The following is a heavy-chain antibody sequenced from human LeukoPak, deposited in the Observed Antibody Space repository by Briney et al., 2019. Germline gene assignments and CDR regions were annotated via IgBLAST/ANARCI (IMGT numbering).Heavy chain of an antibody. CDR1: GLAFSAYK. D-gene: IGHD2-15*01. V-gene: IGHV3-74*01. J-gene: IGHJ4*02. CDR2: ISTDGYTT. CDR3: VVGGSPGY. Sequence: PGGSLRLSCAASGLAFSAYKMHWVRQAPRKGLVCVSRISTDGYTTDYADFVQGRFTASRDNTKNTWSLEMNSLRAEDMAVYYCVVGGSPGYWGQGTLVTVSS.